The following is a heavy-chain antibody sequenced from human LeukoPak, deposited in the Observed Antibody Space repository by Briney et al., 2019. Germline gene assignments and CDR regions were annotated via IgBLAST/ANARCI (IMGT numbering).Heavy chain of an antibody. V-gene: IGHV3-30*18. CDR2: ISYDGSNK. CDR1: GFTFSSYG. D-gene: IGHD4-23*01. Sequence: GGSLRLSCAASGFTFSSYGMHWVRQAPGKGLEWVAVISYDGSNKYYADSVKGRFTISRDNSKNTLYLQMNSLRAEDTAVYYCAKEKGKWYGGNSGYFDYWGQGTLVTVSS. J-gene: IGHJ4*02. CDR3: AKEKGKWYGGNSGYFDY.